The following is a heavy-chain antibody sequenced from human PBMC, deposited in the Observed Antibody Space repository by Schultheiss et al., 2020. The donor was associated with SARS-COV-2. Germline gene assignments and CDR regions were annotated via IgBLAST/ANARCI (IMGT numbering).Heavy chain of an antibody. J-gene: IGHJ4*02. D-gene: IGHD3-10*01. CDR3: TTGGVWSRSNFDY. CDR1: GFPFRDHA. Sequence: GGSLRLSCITSGFPFRDHAISWFRQAPGKGLEWLGFIRSKAYGGTTQYAASVKGRFTISRDDSKSIAYLQMNSLKTEDTAVYYCTTGGVWSRSNFDYWGQGTLVTVSS. V-gene: IGHV3-49*03. CDR2: IRSKAYGGTT.